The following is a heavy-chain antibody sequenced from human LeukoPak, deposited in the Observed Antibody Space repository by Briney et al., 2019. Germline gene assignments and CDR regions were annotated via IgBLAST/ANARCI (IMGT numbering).Heavy chain of an antibody. V-gene: IGHV4-59*01. CDR3: ARGGSPPGGPPL. CDR1: GGSFSGYY. CDR2: IYYSGST. J-gene: IGHJ4*02. Sequence: PSETLSLTCAVYGGSFSGYYWSWIRQPPGKGLEWIGYIYYSGSTNYNPSLKSRVSISVDTSKNQFSLKLNSVTAADTAVYYCARGGSPPGGPPLWGQGTLVTVSS. D-gene: IGHD2-15*01.